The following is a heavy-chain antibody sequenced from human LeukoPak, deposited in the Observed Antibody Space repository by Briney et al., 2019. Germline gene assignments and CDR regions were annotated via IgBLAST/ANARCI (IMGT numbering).Heavy chain of an antibody. Sequence: PSETLSLTCTVSGGSISSGSLYWNWIRQPAGKGLEWIGRVFTSGITNYNPSLKSRVTMSVDVSKSQFSLRVSSVTVADTAVYYCAKDHDWFGEFNSDYWGQGTLVTVSS. CDR2: VFTSGIT. CDR1: GGSISSGSLY. CDR3: AKDHDWFGEFNSDY. J-gene: IGHJ4*02. V-gene: IGHV4-61*02. D-gene: IGHD3-10*01.